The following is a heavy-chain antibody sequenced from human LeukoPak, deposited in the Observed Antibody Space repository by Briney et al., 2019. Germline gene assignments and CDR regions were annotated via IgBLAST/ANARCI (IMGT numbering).Heavy chain of an antibody. J-gene: IGHJ6*02. CDR1: GGSISSGDYY. V-gene: IGHV4-39*01. CDR2: IYYTGST. D-gene: IGHD3-10*01. Sequence: SETLSLTCTVSGGSISSGDYYWAWIRQPPGSGLEWIGSIYYTGSTYYNPSFKSRVTISIDKSKNQFSLRLSSVTAADTADYYCARRNYGLGLDVWGQGTTVTVSS. CDR3: ARRNYGLGLDV.